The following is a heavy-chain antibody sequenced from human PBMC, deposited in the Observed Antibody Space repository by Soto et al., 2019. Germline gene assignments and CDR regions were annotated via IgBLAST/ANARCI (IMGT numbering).Heavy chain of an antibody. CDR1: GGSFSGYY. Sequence: PSETLSLTCAVYGGSFSGYYWSWIRQPPGKGLEWIGEINHSGSTNYNPSLKSRVTISVDTSKNQFSLKLSSVTAADTAVYYCARAGDSGYDYGEGGYYGMDVWGQGTTVTVSS. V-gene: IGHV4-34*01. D-gene: IGHD5-12*01. CDR2: INHSGST. CDR3: ARAGDSGYDYGEGGYYGMDV. J-gene: IGHJ6*02.